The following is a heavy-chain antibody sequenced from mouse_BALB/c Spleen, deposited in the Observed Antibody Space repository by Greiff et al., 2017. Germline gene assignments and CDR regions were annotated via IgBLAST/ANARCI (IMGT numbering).Heavy chain of an antibody. J-gene: IGHJ4*01. CDR1: GYAFTSYN. V-gene: IGHV1S135*01. CDR2: IDPYNGGT. Sequence: EVQGVESGPELVKPGASVKVSCKASGYAFTSYNMYWVKQSHGKSLEWIGYIDPYNGGTSYNQKFKGKATLTVDKSSSTAYMHLNSLTSEDSAVYYCARTDGGYAMDYWGQGTSVTVSS. D-gene: IGHD2-3*01. CDR3: ARTDGGYAMDY.